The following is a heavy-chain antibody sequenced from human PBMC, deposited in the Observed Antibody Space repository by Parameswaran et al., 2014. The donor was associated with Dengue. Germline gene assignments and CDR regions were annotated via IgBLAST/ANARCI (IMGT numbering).Heavy chain of an antibody. J-gene: IGHJ4*02. CDR3: LARQVY. D-gene: IGHD6-6*01. Sequence: RWIRQPPGKGLEWVANIKQDGSEKYYVDSVKGRFTISRDNAKSSLYLQMNSLRAEDTAVYYCLARQVYWGQGTLVTVSS. CDR2: IKQDGSEK. V-gene: IGHV3-7*01.